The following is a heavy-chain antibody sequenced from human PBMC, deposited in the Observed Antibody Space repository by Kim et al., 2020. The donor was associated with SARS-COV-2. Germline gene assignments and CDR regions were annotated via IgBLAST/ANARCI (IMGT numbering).Heavy chain of an antibody. V-gene: IGHV1-46*01. J-gene: IGHJ5*02. Sequence: ASVKVSCKASGYTFTSYYMHWVRQAPGQGLEWMGIINPSGGSTSYAQKFQGRVTMTRDTSTSTVYMELSSLRSEDTAVYYCARQNCSSTSANTFKNWFDPWGQGTLVTVSS. CDR3: ARQNCSSTSANTFKNWFDP. CDR1: GYTFTSYY. CDR2: INPSGGST. D-gene: IGHD2-2*01.